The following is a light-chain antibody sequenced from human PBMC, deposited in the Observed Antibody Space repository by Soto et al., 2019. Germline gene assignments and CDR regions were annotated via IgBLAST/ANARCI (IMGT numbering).Light chain of an antibody. CDR1: QSVSIY. J-gene: IGKJ1*01. V-gene: IGKV1-39*01. CDR3: QQSYSTPPWT. CDR2: AAS. Sequence: DVRTTQSPSSLSASVGDRVTITCRASQSVSIYLNWYQQKPGKAPNLLISAASSLHSGVPSRFSGSGSGTDFTLTISSLQPEDFATYYCQQSYSTPPWTFGQGTKVDIK.